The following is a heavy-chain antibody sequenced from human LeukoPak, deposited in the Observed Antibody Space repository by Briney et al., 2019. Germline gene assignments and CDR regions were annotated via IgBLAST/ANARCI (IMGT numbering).Heavy chain of an antibody. CDR3: ARNFVGYCSSTSCYTWDY. CDR1: GGTFSSYA. CDR2: IIPIFGTA. V-gene: IGHV1-69*05. D-gene: IGHD2-2*02. J-gene: IGHJ4*02. Sequence: ASVKVSCKASGGTFSSYAISWVRRAPGQGLEWMGGIIPIFGTANYAQKFQGRVTITTDESTSTAYMELSSLRSEDTAVYYCARNFVGYCSSTSCYTWDYWGQGTLVTVSS.